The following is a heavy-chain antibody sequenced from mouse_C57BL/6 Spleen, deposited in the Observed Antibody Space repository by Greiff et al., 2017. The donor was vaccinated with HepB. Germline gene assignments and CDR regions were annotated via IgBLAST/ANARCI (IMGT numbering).Heavy chain of an antibody. CDR1: GYTFTSYW. CDR3: ARSRAMDY. J-gene: IGHJ4*01. V-gene: IGHV1-50*01. Sequence: QVQLQQSGAELVKPGASVKLSCKASGYTFTSYWMQWVKQRPGQGLEWIGEIDPSDSYTNYNQKFKGKATLTVDTSSSTADMQLSSLTSEDSAVYYCARSRAMDYWGQGTSVTVSS. CDR2: IDPSDSYT.